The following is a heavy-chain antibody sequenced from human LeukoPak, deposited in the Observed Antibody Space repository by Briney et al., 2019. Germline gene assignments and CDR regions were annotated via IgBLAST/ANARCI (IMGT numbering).Heavy chain of an antibody. Sequence: PGGSLRLSCAASGFTFSSYSMNWVRQAPGKGLEWVSSISSSSSYIYYADSVKGRFTISRDNAKNSLYLQMNSLRAEDTAVYYCARDSLPAAILGHSVAGDAYPQYFQHWGQGTLVTVSS. D-gene: IGHD2-2*01. CDR1: GFTFSSYS. J-gene: IGHJ1*01. CDR3: ARDSLPAAILGHSVAGDAYPQYFQH. CDR2: ISSSSSYI. V-gene: IGHV3-21*01.